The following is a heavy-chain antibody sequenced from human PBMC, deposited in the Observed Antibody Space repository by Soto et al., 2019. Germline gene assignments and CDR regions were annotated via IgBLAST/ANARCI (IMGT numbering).Heavy chain of an antibody. V-gene: IGHV1-46*01. CDR2: INPSGGST. CDR1: GYTFTSYY. CDR3: ARDSGVGSGFNWFDP. Sequence: VKVSCKASGYTFTSYYMHWVRQPPGQGLEWMGIINPSGGSTSYAQKFQGRVTMTRDTSTSTVYMELSSLRSEDTAVYYCARDSGVGSGFNWFDPWGQGTLVTVSS. J-gene: IGHJ5*02. D-gene: IGHD3-10*01.